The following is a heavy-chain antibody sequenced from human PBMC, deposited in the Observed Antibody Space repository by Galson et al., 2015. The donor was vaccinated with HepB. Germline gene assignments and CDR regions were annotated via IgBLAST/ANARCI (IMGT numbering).Heavy chain of an antibody. J-gene: IGHJ4*02. Sequence: SLRLSCAASGFTFDDYDMSWVRQAPGKGLEWVSGINWNGGSTGYADSVKGRFTISRDNAKNSLYLQMNSLRAEDTALYHCARVLRTIFGAYYFDYWGQGTLVTVSS. V-gene: IGHV3-20*01. D-gene: IGHD3-3*01. CDR2: INWNGGST. CDR1: GFTFDDYD. CDR3: ARVLRTIFGAYYFDY.